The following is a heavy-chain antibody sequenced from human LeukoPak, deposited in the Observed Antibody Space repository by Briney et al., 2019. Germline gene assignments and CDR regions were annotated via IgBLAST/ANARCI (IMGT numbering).Heavy chain of an antibody. V-gene: IGHV4-59*01. CDR1: GCSISSYY. CDR3: AREGPGVCYFDY. CDR2: IYYSGST. Sequence: SETLSLTCTVSGCSISSYYWSWIRQPPGKGLEWIGYIYYSGSTNYNPSLKSRVTISVNTSKNQFSLKLSAVTAADTAVYYGAREGPGVCYFDYWGQGTLVTVSS. J-gene: IGHJ4*02. D-gene: IGHD2-8*01.